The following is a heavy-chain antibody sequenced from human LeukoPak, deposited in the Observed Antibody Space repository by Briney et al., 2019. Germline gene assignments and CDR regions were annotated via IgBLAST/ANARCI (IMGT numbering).Heavy chain of an antibody. CDR3: ARQLYSNLIDY. CDR2: IYYSGST. J-gene: IGHJ4*02. D-gene: IGHD4-11*01. V-gene: IGHV4-59*08. CDR1: GGSISSYY. Sequence: SETLSLTCTGSGGSISSYYWSWVRQPPGKGLEWIGYIYYSGSTNYNPSLKSRVTISVDTSKNQFSLKLSSVTAADTAVYYCARQLYSNLIDYWGQGTLVTVSS.